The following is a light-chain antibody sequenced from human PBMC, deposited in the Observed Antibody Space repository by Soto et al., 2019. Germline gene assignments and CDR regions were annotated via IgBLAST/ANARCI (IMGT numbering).Light chain of an antibody. V-gene: IGKV3-15*01. CDR1: QSVSSN. Sequence: TLSVSPGDRATLSCRASQSVSSNLAWYQQKPGQTPRLLIYGASTRATGVPPRFSGSRSGTEFTLTISSLQSEDFAVYYCQRYYNWPPYTFRQGTKVDIK. CDR2: GAS. J-gene: IGKJ2*01. CDR3: QRYYNWPPYT.